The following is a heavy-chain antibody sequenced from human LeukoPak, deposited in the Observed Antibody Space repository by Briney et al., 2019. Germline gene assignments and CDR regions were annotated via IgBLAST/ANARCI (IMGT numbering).Heavy chain of an antibody. CDR2: IWYDGSNK. CDR3: AREPPYATPQTNWFDP. CDR1: GFTFSTYG. V-gene: IGHV3-33*08. J-gene: IGHJ5*02. Sequence: PGGSLRLSCAASGFTFSTYGMHWVRQAPGKGLEWVAVIWYDGSNKYYAGSVKGRFTISRDNSKNTLYLQMNSLRAEDTAVYYCAREPPYATPQTNWFDPWGQGTLVTVSS. D-gene: IGHD2-15*01.